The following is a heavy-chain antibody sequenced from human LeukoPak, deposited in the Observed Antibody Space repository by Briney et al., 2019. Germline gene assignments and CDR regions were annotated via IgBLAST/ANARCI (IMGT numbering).Heavy chain of an antibody. CDR3: AKGQRSYYDSSGFGNCDY. Sequence: ASVKVSCKAFGYTFTSNYMHWVRQAPGQGPEWMGVISPSGGSTTYAQKFQSRVTLTRDMSTSTDYLELSSLRSEDTAVYYCAKGQRSYYDSSGFGNCDYWGQGTLVTVSS. V-gene: IGHV1-46*01. D-gene: IGHD3-22*01. CDR1: GYTFTSNY. CDR2: ISPSGGST. J-gene: IGHJ4*02.